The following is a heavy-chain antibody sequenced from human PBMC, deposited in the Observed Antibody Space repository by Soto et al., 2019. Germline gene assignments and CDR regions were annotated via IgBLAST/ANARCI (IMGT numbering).Heavy chain of an antibody. CDR2: INPNSGGT. D-gene: IGHD6-6*01. CDR3: ARVAAARLIDFDI. V-gene: IGHV1-2*02. J-gene: IGHJ3*02. CDR1: GYTFTGYY. Sequence: AASVKVSCKASGYTFTGYYMHWVRQAPGQGLEWMGWINPNSGGTNYAQKFQGRVTMTRDTSISTAYMELSRLRSDDTAVYYCARVAAARLIDFDICGQGTMVTVSS.